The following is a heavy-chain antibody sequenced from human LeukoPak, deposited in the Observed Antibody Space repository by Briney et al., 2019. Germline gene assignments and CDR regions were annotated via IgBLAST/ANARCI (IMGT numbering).Heavy chain of an antibody. CDR3: ARSYGYRPYYYMDV. Sequence: PSETLSLTCTVSGGSISSYYWSWLRQPPGKGLEWIGYIYYSGSTNYNPSLKSRVTISVDTSKNQFSLKLSSVTAADTAVYYRARSYGYRPYYYMDVWGKGTTVTISS. CDR2: IYYSGST. V-gene: IGHV4-59*01. D-gene: IGHD5-18*01. J-gene: IGHJ6*03. CDR1: GGSISSYY.